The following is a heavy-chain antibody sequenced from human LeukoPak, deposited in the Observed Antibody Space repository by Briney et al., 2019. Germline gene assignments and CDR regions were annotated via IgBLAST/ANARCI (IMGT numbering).Heavy chain of an antibody. CDR1: GYTFVGNH. V-gene: IGHV1-2*02. Sequence: GASVTVSCKTSGYTFVGNHLHWVRQAPGQGPEWMGWINPNTGGTNYAQKFQGRVTMTRDTSISTVYMELTRLRFDDTAVYFCARPYDYLWGSYRNDAFEIWGQGTMVTISS. D-gene: IGHD3-16*02. CDR2: INPNTGGT. J-gene: IGHJ3*02. CDR3: ARPYDYLWGSYRNDAFEI.